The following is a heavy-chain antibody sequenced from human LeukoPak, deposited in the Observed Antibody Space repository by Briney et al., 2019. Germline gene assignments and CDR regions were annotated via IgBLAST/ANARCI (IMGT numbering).Heavy chain of an antibody. CDR1: GGSISSSN. J-gene: IGHJ4*02. Sequence: GTLSLTCAVSGGSISSSNWWSWVRQAPGKGLEWVSDISGSGGTTYYTGSVKGRFTISRDNSKNTLYLQMNSLRAEDTAVYYCAKGGYSSSWSYYFDHWGQGTLVTVSS. CDR2: ISGSGGTT. V-gene: IGHV3-23*01. CDR3: AKGGYSSSWSYYFDH. D-gene: IGHD6-13*01.